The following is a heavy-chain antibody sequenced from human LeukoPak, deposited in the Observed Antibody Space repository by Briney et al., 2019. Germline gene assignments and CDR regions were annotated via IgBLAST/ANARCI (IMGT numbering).Heavy chain of an antibody. D-gene: IGHD2-15*01. Sequence: GASVKVSCKASGGTFSSYAISWVRQAPGQGLEWMGGIIPIFGTANYAQKFQGRVTITADESTSTAYMELSSLRSEDTAVYYCARDRSTYCSGGSCGPFDYWGQGTLVTVSS. J-gene: IGHJ4*02. V-gene: IGHV1-69*13. CDR2: IIPIFGTA. CDR1: GGTFSSYA. CDR3: ARDRSTYCSGGSCGPFDY.